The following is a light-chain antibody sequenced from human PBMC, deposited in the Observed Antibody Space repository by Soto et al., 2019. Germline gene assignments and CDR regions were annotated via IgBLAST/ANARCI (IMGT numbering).Light chain of an antibody. CDR1: QSVNIY. V-gene: IGKV3-11*01. CDR2: DAS. J-gene: IGKJ5*01. CDR3: QQRRSWPIP. Sequence: EIVLTQSPATLSLSPGERATLSCRASQSVNIYFAWYQQKPGQAPRLLIYDASNRATGIPARFSGSGSETVFTLTISSLEPEDFAVYYCQQRRSWPIPFGQGTRLEIK.